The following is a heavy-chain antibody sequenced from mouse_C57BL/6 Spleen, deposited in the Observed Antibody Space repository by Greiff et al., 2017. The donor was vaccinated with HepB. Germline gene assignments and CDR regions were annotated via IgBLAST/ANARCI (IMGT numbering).Heavy chain of an antibody. CDR1: GYTFTSYW. CDR2: IDPSDSYT. J-gene: IGHJ4*01. Sequence: VQLQQPGAELVMPGASVKLSCKASGYTFTSYWMHWVKQRPGQGLEWIGEIDPSDSYTNYNQKFKGKSTLTVDKSSSTAYMQLSSLTSEDSAVYYCAGGKGDYNAMDYWGQGTSVTVSS. D-gene: IGHD1-3*01. CDR3: AGGKGDYNAMDY. V-gene: IGHV1-69*01.